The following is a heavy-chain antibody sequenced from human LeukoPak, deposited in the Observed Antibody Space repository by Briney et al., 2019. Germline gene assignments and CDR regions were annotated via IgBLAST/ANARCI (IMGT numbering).Heavy chain of an antibody. V-gene: IGHV3-23*01. J-gene: IGHJ6*02. Sequence: GGSLRLSCAASGFTFSSYVMSWVRQAPGKGLEWVSGISGSGDSTYYADSVKGRFTISRDNAKNSLYLQMNSLRAEDTAVYYCARGYCSGGSCSYGMDVWGQGTTVTVSS. D-gene: IGHD2-15*01. CDR1: GFTFSSYV. CDR3: ARGYCSGGSCSYGMDV. CDR2: ISGSGDST.